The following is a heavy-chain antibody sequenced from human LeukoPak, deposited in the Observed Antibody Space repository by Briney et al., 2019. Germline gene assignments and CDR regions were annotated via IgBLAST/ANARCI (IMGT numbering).Heavy chain of an antibody. J-gene: IGHJ3*02. CDR3: ARAQDSSGYYWVYDAFDI. CDR2: INHSGST. D-gene: IGHD3-22*01. Sequence: SETLSLTCAVYGGSFSGYYWSWIRQPPGKGLEWIGGINHSGSTNYNPSLKRRVTISVDTSKNQFSLKLSSVTAADTAVYYCARAQDSSGYYWVYDAFDIWGQGTMVTVSS. CDR1: GGSFSGYY. V-gene: IGHV4-34*01.